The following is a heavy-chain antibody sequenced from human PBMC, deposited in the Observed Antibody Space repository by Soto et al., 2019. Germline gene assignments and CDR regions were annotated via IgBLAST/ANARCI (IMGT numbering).Heavy chain of an antibody. CDR3: ARGSGFQAGVHGY. CDR2: INTDGTST. CDR1: GFSFSSYW. Sequence: EVQLVESGGGLVQPGGSLRLSCAASGFSFSSYWMHWVRQAPGRGLMWVSRINTDGTSTSYADSVKGRFTISRDNGKNTQYLQMNRQRAEDTAVYYCARGSGFQAGVHGYWGQGILITVSS. V-gene: IGHV3-74*01. D-gene: IGHD6-25*01. J-gene: IGHJ4*02.